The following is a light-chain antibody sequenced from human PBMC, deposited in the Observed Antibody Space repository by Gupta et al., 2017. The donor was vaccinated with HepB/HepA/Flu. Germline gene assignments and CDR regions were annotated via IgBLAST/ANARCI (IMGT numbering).Light chain of an antibody. V-gene: IGKV4-1*01. CDR1: QSVLSSSNNKNY. J-gene: IGKJ3*01. CDR2: WAS. CDR3: QQDYSTLS. Sequence: DIVMTQSPDSLAVSLGERATINCKSSQSVLSSSNNKNYLAWYQQKPGQPPKLLIYWASNREYGVTDRFSGSGSGTDFTLTSTSRQDEDGAVYYWQQDYSTLSFGHGTXVDIK.